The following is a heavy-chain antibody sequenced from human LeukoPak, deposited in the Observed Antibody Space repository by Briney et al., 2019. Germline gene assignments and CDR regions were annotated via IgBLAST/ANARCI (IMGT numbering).Heavy chain of an antibody. V-gene: IGHV1-69*04. D-gene: IGHD5-18*01. CDR3: AREDTAIVYYGMDV. Sequence: SVKVSCKASGGTFSSYAISWVRQAPGQGLEWMGRIIPILGIANYAQKFQGRVTITADKSTSTAYMELSSLRSEDTAVYCCAREDTAIVYYGMDVWGQGTTVTVSS. CDR1: GGTFSSYA. CDR2: IIPILGIA. J-gene: IGHJ6*02.